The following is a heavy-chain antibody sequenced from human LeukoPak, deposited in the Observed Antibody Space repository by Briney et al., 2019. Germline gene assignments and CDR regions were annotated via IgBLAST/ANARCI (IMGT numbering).Heavy chain of an antibody. D-gene: IGHD3-10*01. CDR1: GFTFSSYD. CDR3: ARVVRGYWYFDL. CDR2: IGTAGDP. V-gene: IGHV3-13*05. Sequence: GGSLRLSCAASGFTFSSYDMHWVRQATGKGLEWVSAIGTAGDPYYPGSVKGRFTISRENAKNSLYLQMNSLRAGDTAVYYRARVVRGYWYFDLWGRGTLVTVSS. J-gene: IGHJ2*01.